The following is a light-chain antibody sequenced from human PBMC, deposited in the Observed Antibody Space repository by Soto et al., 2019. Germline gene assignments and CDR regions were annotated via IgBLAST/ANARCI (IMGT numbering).Light chain of an antibody. CDR1: QDISSY. V-gene: IGKV1-9*01. CDR2: DAS. CDR3: QQLDSSPIGT. J-gene: IGKJ4*01. Sequence: DIQLTQSPSFLSASVGDRVTITCRASQDISSYLAWYQQKPGKAPKLLIYDASTLQSGVPSRFRGSGSGTEFTLTISSLQPEDFATYSCQQLDSSPIGTFGGGTKVEIK.